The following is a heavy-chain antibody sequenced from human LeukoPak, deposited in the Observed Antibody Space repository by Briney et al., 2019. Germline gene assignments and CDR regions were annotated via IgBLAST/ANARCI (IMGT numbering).Heavy chain of an antibody. CDR3: ATVSLDFGVVTDPQYYFDY. CDR2: FDPEDGET. CDR1: GYTLTELS. Sequence: ASVKVSCKVSGYTLTELSMHWVRQAPGEGLEWMGGFDPEDGETIYAQKFQGRVTMTEDTSTDTAYMELSSLRSEDTAVYYCATVSLDFGVVTDPQYYFDYWGQGTLVTVSS. D-gene: IGHD3-3*01. V-gene: IGHV1-24*01. J-gene: IGHJ4*02.